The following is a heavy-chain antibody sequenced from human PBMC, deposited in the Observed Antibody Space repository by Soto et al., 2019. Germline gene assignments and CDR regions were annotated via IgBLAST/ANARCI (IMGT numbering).Heavy chain of an antibody. Sequence: GGSLRLSCAASGFTFSSYEMNWVRQAPGKGLEWVSYISSSRSTIYYADSVKGRFTISRDNAKNSLYLQMNSLRAEDTAVYYCASRPSEQWLVPFDYWGQGTLVTVSS. CDR2: ISSSRSTI. J-gene: IGHJ4*02. V-gene: IGHV3-48*03. CDR3: ASRPSEQWLVPFDY. D-gene: IGHD6-19*01. CDR1: GFTFSSYE.